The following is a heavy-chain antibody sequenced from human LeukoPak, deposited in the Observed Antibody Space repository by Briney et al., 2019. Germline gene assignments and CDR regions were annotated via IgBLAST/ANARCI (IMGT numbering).Heavy chain of an antibody. D-gene: IGHD3-16*01. CDR2: IKDSGTT. J-gene: IGHJ4*02. V-gene: IGHV1-46*01. CDR1: GYSFTTYH. Sequence: GASVTVSCKASGYSFTTYHIHWVRQAPGQGLEWMGIIKDSGTTIYPQKFQGRVTMTRDTSTSTVYMEVSSLRSEDTAVYYCARESPHTFYFDYWGQGTLVTVSS. CDR3: ARESPHTFYFDY.